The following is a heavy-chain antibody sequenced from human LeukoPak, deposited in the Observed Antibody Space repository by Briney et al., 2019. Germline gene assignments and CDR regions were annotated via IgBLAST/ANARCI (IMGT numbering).Heavy chain of an antibody. J-gene: IGHJ4*02. D-gene: IGHD6-13*01. V-gene: IGHV1-18*01. CDR2: ISTYNGNT. CDR3: ARDLRRGSSSWYVSGGDY. CDR1: GYSFTSYG. Sequence: ASVKVSCKASGYSFTSYGISWVRQAPGQGLEWMGWISTYNGNTDYAQKFKGRVTMTTDTSTSTAYMELRSLRSDDTAVYYCARDLRRGSSSWYVSGGDYWGQGTLVTVSS.